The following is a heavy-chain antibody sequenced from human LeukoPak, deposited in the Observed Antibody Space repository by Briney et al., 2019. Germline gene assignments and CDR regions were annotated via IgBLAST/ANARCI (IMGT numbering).Heavy chain of an antibody. D-gene: IGHD5-18*01. J-gene: IGHJ4*02. CDR2: ISSSSSYI. V-gene: IGHV3-21*01. CDR3: ATPLDTAMVLGDLGVDY. CDR1: GFTFSSYS. Sequence: PGGSLRLSCAASGFTFSSYSMNWVRQAPGKGLEWVSSISSSSSYIYYADSVKGRFTISRDNAKNSLYLQMNSLRAEDTAVYYCATPLDTAMVLGDLGVDYWGQGTLVTVSS.